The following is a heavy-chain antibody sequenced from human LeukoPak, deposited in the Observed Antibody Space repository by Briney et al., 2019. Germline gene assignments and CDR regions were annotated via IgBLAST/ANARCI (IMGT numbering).Heavy chain of an antibody. Sequence: GASVKVSCKASGYTFTGYYMHWVRQAPGQGLEWMGWINPNSGGTNYAQKFQGRVTMTRDTSISTAYMELSRLRSDDTAVYYCARDRSGSSWYGRDYWGQGTLVTVSS. CDR1: GYTFTGYY. V-gene: IGHV1-2*02. CDR3: ARDRSGSSWYGRDY. D-gene: IGHD6-13*01. J-gene: IGHJ4*02. CDR2: INPNSGGT.